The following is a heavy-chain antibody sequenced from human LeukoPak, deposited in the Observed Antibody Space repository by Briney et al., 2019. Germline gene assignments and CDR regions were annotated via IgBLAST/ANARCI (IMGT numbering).Heavy chain of an antibody. J-gene: IGHJ2*01. CDR3: ARAVVMVRGGSGYFDL. CDR2: IYSGGST. Sequence: GGSLRLSCAASGFTVSSNYMSWVRQAPGKGLEWVSLIYSGGSTYYADSLKGRFTISRDNAEKSLYLQMNSLRDEDTAVYYCARAVVMVRGGSGYFDLWGRGTLVAVPS. D-gene: IGHD3-10*01. V-gene: IGHV3-66*01. CDR1: GFTVSSNY.